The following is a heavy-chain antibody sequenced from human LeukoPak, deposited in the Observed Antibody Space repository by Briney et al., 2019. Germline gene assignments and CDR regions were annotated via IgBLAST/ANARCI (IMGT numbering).Heavy chain of an antibody. J-gene: IGHJ4*02. V-gene: IGHV3-74*01. Sequence: SGGSLRLSCAASGFTFSSYWMHWVRQAPGKGLVWVSRISDGGSTTTYADSVKGRFTISRDNAKNTLYLQMNGLRAEDTAVYYCSRSACYDGSGNYYDYWGQGTLVTVSS. D-gene: IGHD3-22*01. CDR2: ISDGGSTT. CDR3: SRSACYDGSGNYYDY. CDR1: GFTFSSYW.